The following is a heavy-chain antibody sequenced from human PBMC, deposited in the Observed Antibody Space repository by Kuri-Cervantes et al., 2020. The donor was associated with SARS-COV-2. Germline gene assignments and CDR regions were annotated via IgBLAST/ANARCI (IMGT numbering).Heavy chain of an antibody. CDR3: ARGGHIVVVTGGRGFDY. D-gene: IGHD2-21*02. V-gene: IGHV3-21*01. CDR1: GFTFSSYG. Sequence: LSLTCAASGFTFSSYGMHWVRQAPGKGLEWVSSISSSSSYIYYADSAKGRFTISRDNAKNSLYLQMNSLRAEDTAVYYCARGGHIVVVTGGRGFDYWGQGPLVPVSS. CDR2: ISSSSSYI. J-gene: IGHJ4*02.